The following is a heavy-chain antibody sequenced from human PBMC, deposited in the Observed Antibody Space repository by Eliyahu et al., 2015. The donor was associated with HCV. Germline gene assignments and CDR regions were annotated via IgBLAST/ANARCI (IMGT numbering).Heavy chain of an antibody. CDR1: GFSFSXYY. D-gene: IGHD1-26*01. V-gene: IGHV3-11*06. J-gene: IGHJ6*02. CDR3: KGGGAEGMDV. CDR2: IASLDYFT. Sequence: QVQLVESGGXLVXPGGSLRLSCEASGFSFSXYYMTWVRQAPGKGLEWVSYIASLDYFTKYADSVKGRFTITRDNAKNSLYLQMNSLRAEDTAVYYCKGGGAEGMDVWGQGTTVIVS.